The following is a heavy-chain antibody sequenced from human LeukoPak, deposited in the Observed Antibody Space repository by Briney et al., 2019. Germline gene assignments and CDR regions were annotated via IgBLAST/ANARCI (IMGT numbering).Heavy chain of an antibody. J-gene: IGHJ4*02. CDR3: PRQKSPITPFAY. D-gene: IGHD2-15*01. CDR1: GFIVSTNY. V-gene: IGHV3-66*04. CDR2: IYANGVT. Sequence: GGSLRLSCAASGFIVSTNYMSWVRQAPGKGLEWVSAIYANGVTYYADSVKGRFTTSRDNSKNTVYLQMNSLRADDTAVYYCPRQKSPITPFAYWAPGTKVTVSS.